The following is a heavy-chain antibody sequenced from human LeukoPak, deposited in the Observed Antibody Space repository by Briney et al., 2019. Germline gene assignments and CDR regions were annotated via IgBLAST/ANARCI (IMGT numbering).Heavy chain of an antibody. CDR2: TYYRSKWYN. CDR3: ALTKEKPPGYYYGMDV. CDR1: GDSVSSNSAA. Sequence: SQTLSLTCAISGDSVSSNSAAWNWIRQSPSRGLEWLGRTYYRSKWYNDYAVSVKSRITINPDTSKNQFSLQLNSVTPEDTAVYYCALTKEKPPGYYYGMDVWGQGTTVTVSS. D-gene: IGHD1-1*01. J-gene: IGHJ6*02. V-gene: IGHV6-1*01.